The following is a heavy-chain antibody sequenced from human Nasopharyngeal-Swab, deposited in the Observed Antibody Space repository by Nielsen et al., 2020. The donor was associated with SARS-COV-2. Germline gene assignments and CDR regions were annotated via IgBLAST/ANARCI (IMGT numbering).Heavy chain of an antibody. Sequence: SVKVSCKASGGTFSSYAISWVRQAPGQGLEWMGGIIPIFGTANYAQKFQGRVTITADESTSTAYMELRSLRSDDTAVYYCARDTGSGWSDWYFDLWGRGTLVTVSS. V-gene: IGHV1-69*13. CDR3: ARDTGSGWSDWYFDL. D-gene: IGHD6-19*01. J-gene: IGHJ2*01. CDR1: GGTFSSYA. CDR2: IIPIFGTA.